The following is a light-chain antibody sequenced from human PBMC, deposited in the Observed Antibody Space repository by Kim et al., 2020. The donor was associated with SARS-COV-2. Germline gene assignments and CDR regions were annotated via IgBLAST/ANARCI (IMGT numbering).Light chain of an antibody. V-gene: IGLV1-44*01. CDR2: SNN. CDR3: ATWDDSLDTWV. Sequence: GQRVTISCSGSRSNIGGNTVNWYQQLPGTAPKLLIYSNNQRPSGVPDRFSGSKSGTSASLAISGLQSEDEGDYYCATWDDSLDTWVFGGGTQLTVL. J-gene: IGLJ3*02. CDR1: RSNIGGNT.